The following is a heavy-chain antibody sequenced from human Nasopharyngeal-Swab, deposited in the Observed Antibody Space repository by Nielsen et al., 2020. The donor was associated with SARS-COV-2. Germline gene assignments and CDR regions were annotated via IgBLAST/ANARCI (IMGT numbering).Heavy chain of an antibody. V-gene: IGHV3-30*18. CDR2: ISYDGSNK. CDR1: GFTFSSYG. J-gene: IGHJ3*02. Sequence: GESLKISCAASGFTFSSYGMHWVRQAPGKGLEWVAVISYDGSNKYYADSVRGRFTISRDNSKNTLYLQMNSLRAEDTAVYYCAKIGGDSTELRAFDIWGQGTMVPSPQ. D-gene: IGHD3-16*01. CDR3: AKIGGDSTELRAFDI.